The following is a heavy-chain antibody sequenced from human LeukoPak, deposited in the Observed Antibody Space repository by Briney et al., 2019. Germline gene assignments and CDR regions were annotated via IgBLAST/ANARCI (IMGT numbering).Heavy chain of an antibody. Sequence: PGGSLRFSCAASGFTFSSYAMSWVRQAPGKGLEWVSAISGRGGSTYYADSVKGRFTISRDNSKNTLYLQMNSLRAEDTAVYYCAKDRGTWFGELSNNWFDPWGQGTLVTVSS. CDR2: ISGRGGST. D-gene: IGHD3-10*01. J-gene: IGHJ5*02. CDR1: GFTFSSYA. CDR3: AKDRGTWFGELSNNWFDP. V-gene: IGHV3-23*01.